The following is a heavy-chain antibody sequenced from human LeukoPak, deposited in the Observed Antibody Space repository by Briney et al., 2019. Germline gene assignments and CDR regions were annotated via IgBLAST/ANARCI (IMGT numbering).Heavy chain of an antibody. CDR3: ARDIGSSAGFDY. Sequence: GGSLRLSCAASGLSVSTSYMSWVRQAPGKGLEWVLVIYSGGGTYYADSVKGRFTISRDNSKNTVYLQMNSLRAEDTAVYHCARDIGSSAGFDYWGQGTLVTVSS. V-gene: IGHV3-66*01. J-gene: IGHJ4*02. D-gene: IGHD6-13*01. CDR1: GLSVSTSY. CDR2: IYSGGGT.